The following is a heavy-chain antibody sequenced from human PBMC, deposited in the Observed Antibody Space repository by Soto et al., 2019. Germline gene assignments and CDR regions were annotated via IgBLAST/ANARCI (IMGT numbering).Heavy chain of an antibody. Sequence: ASVKVSCKASGYTFTGYYMHWVRQAPGQGLEWMGWINPNSGGTNYAQKFQGWVTMTRDTSISTAYMELSRLRSDDTAVYYCGREGYCSGGSCLLFDYWGQGTLVTVSS. CDR2: INPNSGGT. CDR3: GREGYCSGGSCLLFDY. D-gene: IGHD2-15*01. J-gene: IGHJ4*02. V-gene: IGHV1-2*04. CDR1: GYTFTGYY.